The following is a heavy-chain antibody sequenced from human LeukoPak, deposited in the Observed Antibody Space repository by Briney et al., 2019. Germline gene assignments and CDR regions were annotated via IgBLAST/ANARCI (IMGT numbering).Heavy chain of an antibody. CDR3: ARVVIYGGIDAFDI. CDR1: GGSIGSYY. V-gene: IGHV4-59*01. D-gene: IGHD4-23*01. J-gene: IGHJ3*02. Sequence: PSETLSLTCTVSGGSIGSYYWSWIRQPPGRGLEWIGYIYYSGSTNYNPSLTSRVTISVDTSKNQFSLKLSSVTAADTAVYYCARVVIYGGIDAFDIWGQGTMVTVSS. CDR2: IYYSGST.